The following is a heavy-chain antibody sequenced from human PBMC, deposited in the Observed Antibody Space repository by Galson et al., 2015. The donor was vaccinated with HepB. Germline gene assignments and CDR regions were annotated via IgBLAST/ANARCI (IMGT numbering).Heavy chain of an antibody. Sequence: SLRLSCAASGFTFSDYYMSWIRQAPGKGLEWVSYISTRGYTISYADSVKGRFTISRDNAKNSLYLQMNSLRAEDTALYYCARDRYHPGSGYPSHYYMDVWGIGTSVTVSS. CDR2: ISTRGYTI. CDR3: ARDRYHPGSGYPSHYYMDV. CDR1: GFTFSDYY. J-gene: IGHJ6*03. D-gene: IGHD3-3*01. V-gene: IGHV3-11*01.